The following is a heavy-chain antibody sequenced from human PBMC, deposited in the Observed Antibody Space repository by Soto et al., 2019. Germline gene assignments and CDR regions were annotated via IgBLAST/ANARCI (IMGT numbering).Heavy chain of an antibody. D-gene: IGHD3-3*01. CDR2: ISSSSSYI. CDR1: GFTFSSYS. CDR3: ARDGIIWRPIRPYYMDV. Sequence: GESLKISCAASGFTFSSYSMNWVRQAPGKGLEWVSSISSSSSYIYYADSVKGRFTISRDNAKNSLYLQMNSLRAEDTAVYYCARDGIIWRPIRPYYMDVWGKGTTVTVSS. V-gene: IGHV3-21*01. J-gene: IGHJ6*03.